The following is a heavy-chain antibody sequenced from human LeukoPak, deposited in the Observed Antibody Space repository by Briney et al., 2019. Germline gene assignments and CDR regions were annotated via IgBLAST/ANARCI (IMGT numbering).Heavy chain of an antibody. V-gene: IGHV3-48*01. CDR1: GFTFSSYS. J-gene: IGHJ4*02. CDR2: ISSSSSTI. Sequence: GGSLRLSCAASGFTFSSYSMNWVRQAPGKGLEWVSYISSSSSTIYYADSVKGRFTISRDNAKNSLYLQMNSLRAEDTAVYYCARAGWELLYPIDYWGQGTLVTVSS. CDR3: ARAGWELLYPIDY. D-gene: IGHD1-26*01.